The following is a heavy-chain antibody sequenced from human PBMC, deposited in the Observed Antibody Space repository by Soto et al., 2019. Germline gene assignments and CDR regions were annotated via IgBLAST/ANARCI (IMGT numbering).Heavy chain of an antibody. Sequence: SVKVSCKASGGTFSSYAISWVRQAPGQGLEWMGGIIPIFGTANYAQKFQGRVTITADESTSTAYMELSSLRSEDTAVYYCARGGTRGYSYGSLGYYYGMDVWGQGTTVTVSS. CDR3: ARGGTRGYSYGSLGYYYGMDV. V-gene: IGHV1-69*13. CDR2: IIPIFGTA. D-gene: IGHD5-18*01. J-gene: IGHJ6*02. CDR1: GGTFSSYA.